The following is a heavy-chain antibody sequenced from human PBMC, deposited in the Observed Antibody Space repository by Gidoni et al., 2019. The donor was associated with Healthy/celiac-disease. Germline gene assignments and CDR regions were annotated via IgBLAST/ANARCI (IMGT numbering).Heavy chain of an antibody. CDR2: ISGSGGST. D-gene: IGHD6-19*01. CDR1: GFTFSSYA. CDR3: AKDPYSSGWWGYFDY. Sequence: EVQLLESGGGLVQPGGSLRLSCAASGFTFSSYAMSWVRQAPGKGLEWVSAISGSGGSTYYADSVKGRFTISRDISKNTLYLQMNSLRAEDTAVYYCAKDPYSSGWWGYFDYWGQGTLVTVSS. V-gene: IGHV3-23*01. J-gene: IGHJ4*02.